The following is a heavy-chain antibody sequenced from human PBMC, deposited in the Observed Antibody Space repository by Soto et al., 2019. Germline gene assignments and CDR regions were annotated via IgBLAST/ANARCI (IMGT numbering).Heavy chain of an antibody. J-gene: IGHJ6*02. CDR3: ARDCSSTSCYTDYYYYGMDV. CDR1: GYTLTSDG. Sequence: SSVKVSFKASGYTLTSDGISLLRHAPVQGLEWMGWISAYNGNTNYAQKLQGRVTMTTDTSTSTAYMELRSLRSDDTAVYYCARDCSSTSCYTDYYYYGMDVWGQGTTVTV. D-gene: IGHD2-2*02. V-gene: IGHV1-18*04. CDR2: ISAYNGNT.